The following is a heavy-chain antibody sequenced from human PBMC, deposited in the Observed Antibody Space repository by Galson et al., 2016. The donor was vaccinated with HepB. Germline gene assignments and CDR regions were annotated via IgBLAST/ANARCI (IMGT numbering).Heavy chain of an antibody. J-gene: IGHJ4*02. V-gene: IGHV4-39*02. CDR3: ARDPRFYGSGSFYDY. Sequence: SETLSLTCTVSSDSFTGSSYYWAWIRQPPGKGLEWIGSISYSGNTYYNPSLKSRVTMSVDTSRKHFSLKLISVTAEDTAVYYCARDPRFYGSGSFYDYWGQGTLVTVSS. CDR1: SDSFTGSSYY. CDR2: ISYSGNT. D-gene: IGHD3-10*01.